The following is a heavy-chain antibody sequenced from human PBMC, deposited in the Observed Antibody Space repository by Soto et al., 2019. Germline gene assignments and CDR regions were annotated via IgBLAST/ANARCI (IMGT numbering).Heavy chain of an antibody. D-gene: IGHD1-20*01. Sequence: SETLSLTCTVSRGSISNYYWSWIRQPPGKGLEWIGYIYYNGNTKYNPSLKSRVTISIDTSKKQFSLKVSSLTAADTAVYYCARGPGTDITPYYYYGMDVWGQGTVVTVS. V-gene: IGHV4-59*01. CDR3: ARGPGTDITPYYYYGMDV. CDR2: IYYNGNT. CDR1: RGSISNYY. J-gene: IGHJ6*02.